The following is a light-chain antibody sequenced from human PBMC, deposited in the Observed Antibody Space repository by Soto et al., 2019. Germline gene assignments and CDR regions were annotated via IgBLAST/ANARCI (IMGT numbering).Light chain of an antibody. J-gene: IGKJ4*01. CDR2: AAS. CDR1: QGIGVY. CDR3: QKYNGAPLP. Sequence: DIQMTQSPSSLSASLGDRVTITCRASQGIGVYLAWFQQKPGNVPKLLIYAASTLQSGVPSRFSGSGSGTDFTLTISSLQPEDGATYYCQKYNGAPLPFGGGTKVEIK. V-gene: IGKV1-27*01.